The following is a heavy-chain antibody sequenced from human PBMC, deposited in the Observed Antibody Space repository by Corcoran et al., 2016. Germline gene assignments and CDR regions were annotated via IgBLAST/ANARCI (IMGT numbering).Heavy chain of an antibody. CDR3: ARGLVAGPFDY. Sequence: QVQLQQWGAGLLKPSETLSLTCAVYGGSFSGYYWSWIRQPPGKGLEWIGEINHSGSTNYNPSLKSRVTISVDTSKNQFSLKLSSVTAADTAVYYGARGLVAGPFDYWGQGTLVTVSS. J-gene: IGHJ4*02. D-gene: IGHD6-19*01. CDR1: GGSFSGYY. CDR2: INHSGST. V-gene: IGHV4-34*01.